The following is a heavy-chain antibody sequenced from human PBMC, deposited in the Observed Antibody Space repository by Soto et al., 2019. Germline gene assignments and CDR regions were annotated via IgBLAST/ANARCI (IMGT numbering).Heavy chain of an antibody. J-gene: IGHJ4*02. CDR1: GFTFSSYS. D-gene: IGHD4-17*01. V-gene: IGHV3-21*01. CDR2: ISSSSSYI. Sequence: GGSLRLSCAASGFTFSSYSMNWVRQAPGKGLEWVSSISSSSSYIYYADSVKGRFTISRDNAKNSLYLQMNSLRAEDTAVYYCARDLGDYGDPQLPPIDYWGQGTLVTVSS. CDR3: ARDLGDYGDPQLPPIDY.